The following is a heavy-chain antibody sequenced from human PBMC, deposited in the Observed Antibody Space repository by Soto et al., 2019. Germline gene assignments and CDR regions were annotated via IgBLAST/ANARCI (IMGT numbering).Heavy chain of an antibody. V-gene: IGHV4-39*01. CDR3: ARQLLRFGELYFDY. J-gene: IGHJ4*02. CDR2: IYYSGST. D-gene: IGHD3-10*01. Sequence: PSETLSLTCAVDGGSVSGYYWTWIRQPPGKGLEWIGSIYYSGSTYYNPSLKSRVTISVDTSKNQFSLKLSSVTAADTAVYYCARQLLRFGELYFDYWGQGTLVTVSS. CDR1: GGSVSGYY.